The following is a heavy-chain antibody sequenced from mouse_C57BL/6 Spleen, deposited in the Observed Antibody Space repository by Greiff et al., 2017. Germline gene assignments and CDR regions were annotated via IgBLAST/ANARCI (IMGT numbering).Heavy chain of an antibody. CDR2: ISDGGSYT. D-gene: IGHD2-5*01. CDR3: ARGSYYSNFDY. CDR1: GFTFSSYA. J-gene: IGHJ2*01. V-gene: IGHV5-4*03. Sequence: DVMLVESGGGLVKPGGSLKLSCAASGFTFSSYAMSWVRQTPEKRLEWVATISDGGSYTYYPDNVKGRFTISRDNAKNNLYLQMSHLKSEDTAMYYCARGSYYSNFDYWGQGTTLTVSS.